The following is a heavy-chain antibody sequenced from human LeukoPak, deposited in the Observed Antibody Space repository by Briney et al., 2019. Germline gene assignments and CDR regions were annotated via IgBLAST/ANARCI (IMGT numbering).Heavy chain of an antibody. Sequence: GGSLRLSCAASGFTFSSYEMNWVRQAPGKGLEWVSYISSSGSTIYYADSVKGRFTISRDNSKNTLYLQMNSLRAEDTAVYYCAKDRYYYDSSAYDYWGQGTLVTVSS. J-gene: IGHJ4*02. CDR3: AKDRYYYDSSAYDY. CDR2: ISSSGSTI. D-gene: IGHD3-22*01. CDR1: GFTFSSYE. V-gene: IGHV3-48*03.